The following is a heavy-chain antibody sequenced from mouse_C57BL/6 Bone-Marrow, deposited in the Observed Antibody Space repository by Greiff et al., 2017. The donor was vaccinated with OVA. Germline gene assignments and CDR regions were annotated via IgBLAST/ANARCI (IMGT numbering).Heavy chain of an antibody. D-gene: IGHD3-2*02. CDR1: GYTFTDYY. J-gene: IGHJ4*01. CDR3: ARRGGGSGYVIYYAMDY. Sequence: VQLQQSGPELVKPGASVKISCKASGYTFTDYYMNWVKQSHGKSLEWIGDINPNNGGTSYNQKFKGKATLTVDKSSSTAYMELRSLTSEDSAVYYCARRGGGSGYVIYYAMDYWGQGTSVTVSS. V-gene: IGHV1-26*01. CDR2: INPNNGGT.